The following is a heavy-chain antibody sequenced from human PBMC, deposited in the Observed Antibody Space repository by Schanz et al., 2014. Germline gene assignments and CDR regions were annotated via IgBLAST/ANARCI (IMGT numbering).Heavy chain of an antibody. D-gene: IGHD2-2*01. J-gene: IGHJ4*02. CDR2: MSWNAGSL. CDR1: GFRFDDYA. V-gene: IGHV3-9*01. CDR3: AKVAPAATYLDS. Sequence: EVHLLESGGGLVQPGRSLRLSCVASGFRFDDYAMHWVRQAPGKGLEWVSGMSWNAGSLGYGDSVKGRFTISRDNAKNSLYLQMNSLSAEDTAVYYCAKVAPAATYLDSWGLGTLVTVSS.